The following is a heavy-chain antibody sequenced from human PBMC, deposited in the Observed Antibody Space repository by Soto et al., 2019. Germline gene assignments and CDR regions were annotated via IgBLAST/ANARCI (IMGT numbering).Heavy chain of an antibody. D-gene: IGHD1-1*01. Sequence: GGSLRLSCAASGFTARSYSMHWVRQAPGKGLEWVAVISYDGSNKYYADSMKGRFTIARDNTKNTPYQQMNSLRAEETAVYYCAKDGGTIGGGFDYWGQGTLVTVSS. V-gene: IGHV3-30*18. CDR2: ISYDGSNK. J-gene: IGHJ4*02. CDR1: GFTARSYS. CDR3: AKDGGTIGGGFDY.